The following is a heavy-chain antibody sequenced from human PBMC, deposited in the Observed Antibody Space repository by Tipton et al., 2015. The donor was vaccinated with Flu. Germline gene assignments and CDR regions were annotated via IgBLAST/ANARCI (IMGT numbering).Heavy chain of an antibody. D-gene: IGHD6-19*01. V-gene: IGHV4-39*07. J-gene: IGHJ1*01. CDR3: AREKDSSGSEYFQH. CDR2: IYSSGST. CDR1: GASISSRSYY. Sequence: TLSLTCTVSGASISSRSYYWGWIRQPPGKGLEWIGCIYSSGSTYYNPSLKSRVTISLDTSKNQFSLKLSSVTAADTAVYYCAREKDSSGSEYFQHWGQGTLVPVFS.